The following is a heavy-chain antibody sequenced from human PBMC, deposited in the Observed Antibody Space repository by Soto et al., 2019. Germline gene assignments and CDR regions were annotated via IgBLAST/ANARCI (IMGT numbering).Heavy chain of an antibody. J-gene: IGHJ5*02. CDR3: ARVRSWNDWLDWFDP. Sequence: SETLSLTCTVSGGSISSGGYYWSWIRQHPGKGLEWIGYIYYSGSTYYNPSLKSRVTISVDTSKNQFSLKLSSVTAADTAVYYCARVRSWNDWLDWFDPWGQGTLITVSS. CDR1: GGSISSGGYY. D-gene: IGHD1-1*01. CDR2: IYYSGST. V-gene: IGHV4-31*03.